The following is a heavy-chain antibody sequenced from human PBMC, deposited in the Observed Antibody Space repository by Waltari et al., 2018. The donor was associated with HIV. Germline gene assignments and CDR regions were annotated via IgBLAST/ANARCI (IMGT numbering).Heavy chain of an antibody. CDR3: ARIRRKFGEPRPTGWFDP. CDR2: INWKGERP. Sequence: EVQLVESGGGVVRPGGSLRLSCVASGFRFNSYGMSWVRQGPGKWLGGVSGINWKGERPRYGDSVKGRFTISRDNAKNSLYLEMNSLRVEDTAFYYCARIRRKFGEPRPTGWFDPWGQGTQVIVSS. J-gene: IGHJ5*02. D-gene: IGHD3-10*01. CDR1: GFRFNSYG. V-gene: IGHV3-20*04.